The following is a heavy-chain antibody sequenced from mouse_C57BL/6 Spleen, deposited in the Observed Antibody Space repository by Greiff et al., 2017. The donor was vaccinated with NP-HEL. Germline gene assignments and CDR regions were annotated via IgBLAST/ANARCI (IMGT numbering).Heavy chain of an antibody. D-gene: IGHD1-1*01. CDR3: EAITTVVADYSAMDY. V-gene: IGHV1-80*01. CDR2: IYPGDGDT. CDR1: GYAFSSYW. J-gene: IGHJ4*01. Sequence: VQLQQSGAELVKPGASVKISCKASGYAFSSYWMNWVKQRPGPGLEWIGQIYPGDGDTNYNGKFKGKATLTADKSSSTAYMQIVSLTSEDSAVSFYEAITTVVADYSAMDYWGQGASATVSS.